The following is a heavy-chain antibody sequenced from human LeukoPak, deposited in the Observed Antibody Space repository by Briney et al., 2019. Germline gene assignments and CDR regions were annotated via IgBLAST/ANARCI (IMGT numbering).Heavy chain of an antibody. Sequence: SETLSLTCTVSGGSISSYYWTWIRQPAGKGLEWIGRIDNSGRNDYNPSLKSRVTMSVGTSKNQFSLELISVTAADTAVYYCTRGHGWTDYWGQGTLVTVSS. V-gene: IGHV4-4*07. D-gene: IGHD6-19*01. CDR1: GGSISSYY. J-gene: IGHJ4*02. CDR3: TRGHGWTDY. CDR2: IDNSGRN.